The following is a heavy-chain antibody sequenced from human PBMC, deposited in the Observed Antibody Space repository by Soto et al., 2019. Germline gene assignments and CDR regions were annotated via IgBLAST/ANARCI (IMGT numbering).Heavy chain of an antibody. D-gene: IGHD3-22*01. CDR1: GGTFSSYT. CDR2: IIPILGIA. J-gene: IGHJ2*01. V-gene: IGHV1-69*08. CDR3: ARDYYDYWYFDL. Sequence: QVRLVQSGTEVKKPGSSVKVSCKASGGTFSSYTISWVRQAPGQGLEWMGRIIPILGIANYAQKFQGRVTITADKSTSTAYMELSSLRSEDTAVYYCARDYYDYWYFDLWGRGTLVTVSS.